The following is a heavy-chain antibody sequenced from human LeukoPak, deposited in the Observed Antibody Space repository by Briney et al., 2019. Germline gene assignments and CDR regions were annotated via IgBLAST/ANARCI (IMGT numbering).Heavy chain of an antibody. D-gene: IGHD4-11*01. J-gene: IGHJ6*02. CDR2: IWYDGSNK. Sequence: SGGSLRLSCAASGFTFSSYGMHWVRQAPGKGLEWVAVIWYDGSNKYYADSVKGRFTISRDNSKNTLYLQMNSLRAEDTAVYYCARAPHYSNYGPYYYGMDVWGQGTTVTVSS. CDR3: ARAPHYSNYGPYYYGMDV. CDR1: GFTFSSYG. V-gene: IGHV3-33*01.